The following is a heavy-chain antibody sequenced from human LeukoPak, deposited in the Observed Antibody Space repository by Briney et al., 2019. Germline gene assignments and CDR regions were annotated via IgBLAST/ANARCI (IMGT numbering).Heavy chain of an antibody. J-gene: IGHJ4*02. CDR1: GFTFSNAW. CDR2: IKSKTDDGTT. V-gene: IGHV3-15*01. CDR3: TTDPPNYYDSSGSDY. Sequence: GGSLRLSCAASGFTFSNAWMSWVRQAPGKGLEWVGRIKSKTDDGTTDYAAPGKCRFTISRDDSKNTLYLQMNSLKTEDTAVYYCTTDPPNYYDSSGSDYWGQGTLVTVSS. D-gene: IGHD3-22*01.